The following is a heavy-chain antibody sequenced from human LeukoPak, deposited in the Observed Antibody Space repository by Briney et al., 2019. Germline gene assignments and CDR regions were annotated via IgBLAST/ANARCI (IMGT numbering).Heavy chain of an antibody. Sequence: GGSLRLSCAASGFPFSSYSMTWVRQAPGKGLEWVAVISNAGTSEYYADSVKGRFTISRDNSKNTLYLQMNSLRIEDTAVYFCAKDGPTSACGGDCYAGGLDVWGQGTTVTVSS. CDR1: GFPFSSYS. J-gene: IGHJ6*02. V-gene: IGHV3-30*18. CDR2: ISNAGTSE. D-gene: IGHD2-21*02. CDR3: AKDGPTSACGGDCYAGGLDV.